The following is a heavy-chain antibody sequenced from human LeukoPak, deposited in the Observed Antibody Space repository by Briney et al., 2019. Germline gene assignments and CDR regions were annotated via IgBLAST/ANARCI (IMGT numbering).Heavy chain of an antibody. Sequence: GGSLRLSCAASGFTFGSYGMHWVRQAPGKGLGWVAFIRYDGSNKYYADSVKGRFTISRDNSKNTLYLQMNNLRAEDTTMYYCAKDMCPSTSCYGTFDYWGQGTLVTVSS. CDR2: IRYDGSNK. CDR3: AKDMCPSTSCYGTFDY. D-gene: IGHD2-2*01. J-gene: IGHJ4*02. CDR1: GFTFGSYG. V-gene: IGHV3-30*02.